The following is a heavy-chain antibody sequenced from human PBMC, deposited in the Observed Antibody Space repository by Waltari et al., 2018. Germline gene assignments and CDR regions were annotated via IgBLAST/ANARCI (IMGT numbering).Heavy chain of an antibody. Sequence: QVQLQQWGAGLLKPSETLSLTCAVYGGSCSGYYWSWIRQPPGKGLEWIGEINHSGSTNYNPSLKSRVTISVDTSKNQFSLKLSSVTAADTAVYYCARGAICSSTSCRGWFDPWGQGTLVTVSS. CDR2: INHSGST. D-gene: IGHD2-2*01. J-gene: IGHJ5*02. CDR3: ARGAICSSTSCRGWFDP. V-gene: IGHV4-34*01. CDR1: GGSCSGYY.